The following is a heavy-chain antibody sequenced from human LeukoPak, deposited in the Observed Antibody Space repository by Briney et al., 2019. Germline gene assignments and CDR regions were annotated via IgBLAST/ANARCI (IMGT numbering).Heavy chain of an antibody. CDR3: ARGGFYSDSGAYYYPFDY. J-gene: IGHJ4*02. V-gene: IGHV3-53*01. CDR1: GFTVSTNY. CDR2: LYSGGNT. D-gene: IGHD3-22*01. Sequence: PGGSLRLSCAASGFTVSTNYMNWVRQAPRKGLEWVSVLYSGGNTYYADSVKGRFTISRDNSKNTLFLQMNSLRAEDSTDYYCARGGFYSDSGAYYYPFDYWGQRTLVTVSS.